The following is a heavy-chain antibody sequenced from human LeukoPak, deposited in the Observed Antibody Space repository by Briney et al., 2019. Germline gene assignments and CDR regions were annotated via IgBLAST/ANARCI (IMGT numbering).Heavy chain of an antibody. CDR1: GGTFSSYA. Sequence: SVKDSCKASGGTFSSYAISWVRQAPGQGLEWMGRIIPILGIANYAQKFQGRVTITADKSTSTAYMELSSLRSEDTAVYYCARELPYGGNSDYWGQGTLVTVSS. CDR2: IIPILGIA. V-gene: IGHV1-69*04. J-gene: IGHJ4*02. CDR3: ARELPYGGNSDY. D-gene: IGHD4-23*01.